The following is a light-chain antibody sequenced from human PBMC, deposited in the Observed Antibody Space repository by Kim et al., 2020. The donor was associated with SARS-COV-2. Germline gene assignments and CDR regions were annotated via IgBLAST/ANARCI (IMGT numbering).Light chain of an antibody. CDR3: QSYENNYWV. J-gene: IGLJ3*02. CDR1: SGSIASNY. V-gene: IGLV6-57*03. CDR2: EDN. Sequence: NFMLPQPHSVSESPGKTITISCTRSSGSIASNYVQWYQQRPGSAPTPVIYEDNQRPSGVPDRFSGSVDSSSNSASLTISGLRTEDEADYYCQSYENNYWVFGGGTQLTVL.